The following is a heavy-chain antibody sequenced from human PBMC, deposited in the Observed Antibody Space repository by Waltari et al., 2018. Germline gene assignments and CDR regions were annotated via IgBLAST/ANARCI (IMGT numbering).Heavy chain of an antibody. V-gene: IGHV4-4*02. Sequence: QLQLQESGPGLVKPSGTLSLICAVSGDSMSTSDYWSWVRQPPGKGLEWIGQVRGDGKTNYNPSFASRVTMSLDTSTYHFALKLTSATAADTALYYCARDRGRGLYRDTWGQGTLGTVSP. CDR1: GDSMSTSDY. J-gene: IGHJ5*02. D-gene: IGHD1-1*01. CDR2: VRGDGKT. CDR3: ARDRGRGLYRDT.